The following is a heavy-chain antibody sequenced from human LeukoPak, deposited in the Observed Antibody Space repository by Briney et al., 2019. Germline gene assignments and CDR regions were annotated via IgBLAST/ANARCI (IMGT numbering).Heavy chain of an antibody. Sequence: PSETLSLTCTASGGSISSYYWSWIRQPPGKGLEWIGYIYYSGSTNYNPSLKSRVTISVDTSKNQFSLKLSSVTAADTAVYYCARRGGWSYGYWFDPWGQGTLVTVSS. CDR1: GGSISSYY. J-gene: IGHJ5*02. D-gene: IGHD5-18*01. CDR2: IYYSGST. CDR3: ARRGGWSYGYWFDP. V-gene: IGHV4-59*08.